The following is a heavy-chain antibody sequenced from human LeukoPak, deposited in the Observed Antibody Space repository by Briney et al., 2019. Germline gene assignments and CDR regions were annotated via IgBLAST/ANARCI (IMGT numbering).Heavy chain of an antibody. CDR1: GSSFTNYW. J-gene: IGHJ4*02. Sequence: GGSLQISCQGSGSSFTNYWIGWVRQVPGKGLEWMGIIYPGDSDTRYSPSFQGQVTISADKSISTAYLQWSSLKASDTAIYYCARRSSGKYSDYWGQGTQVTVSS. CDR3: ARRSSGKYSDY. D-gene: IGHD3-22*01. CDR2: IYPGDSDT. V-gene: IGHV5-51*01.